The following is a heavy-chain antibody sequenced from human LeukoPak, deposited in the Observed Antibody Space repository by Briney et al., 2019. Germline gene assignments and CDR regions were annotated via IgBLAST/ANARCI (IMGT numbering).Heavy chain of an antibody. CDR2: INAGNGNT. J-gene: IGHJ5*02. Sequence: APVKVSCKASGYTFTSYAMHWVRQAPGQRLEWMGWINAGNGNTKYSQKFQGRVTITRDTSASTAYMELSSLRSEDTAVYYCARVSHDYGDFMYNWFDPWGQGTLVTVSS. CDR1: GYTFTSYA. D-gene: IGHD4-17*01. V-gene: IGHV1-3*01. CDR3: ARVSHDYGDFMYNWFDP.